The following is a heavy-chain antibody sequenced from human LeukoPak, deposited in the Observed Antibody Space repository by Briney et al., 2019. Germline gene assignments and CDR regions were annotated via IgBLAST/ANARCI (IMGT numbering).Heavy chain of an antibody. CDR1: RFTFSRFW. J-gene: IGHJ4*02. V-gene: IGHV3-7*01. Sequence: GESVKISCVVSRFTFSRFWMAWVRQAPGKGAEWVAQIKEDGSEKYYIDFVEGRFTISRDNAKNSLYLQMNVLRAEDTAVYYCAKDYGGGYFDYWGQGTPVTVSS. CDR3: AKDYGGGYFDY. CDR2: IKEDGSEK. D-gene: IGHD3-16*01.